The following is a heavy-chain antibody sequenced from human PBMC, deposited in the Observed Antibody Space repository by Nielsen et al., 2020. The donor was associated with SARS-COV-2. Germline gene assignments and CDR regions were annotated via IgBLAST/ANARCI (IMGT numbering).Heavy chain of an antibody. CDR3: ARVMCSSTSCYTDYYYGMDV. CDR2: ISAYNGNT. V-gene: IGHV1-18*01. J-gene: IGHJ6*02. D-gene: IGHD2-2*02. Sequence: ASAKVSCKASGYTFTSYGISWVRQAPGQGLEWMGWISAYNGNTNYAQKLQGRVTMTTDTSTSTAYMELRSLRSDDTAVYYCARVMCSSTSCYTDYYYGMDVWGQGTTVTVSS. CDR1: GYTFTSYG.